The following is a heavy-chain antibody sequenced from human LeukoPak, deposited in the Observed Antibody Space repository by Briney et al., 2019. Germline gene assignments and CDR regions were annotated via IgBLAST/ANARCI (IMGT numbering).Heavy chain of an antibody. CDR2: IYYSGST. J-gene: IGHJ6*02. CDR3: ARYDILTGPYYYYGMDV. CDR1: GGSISSGGYY. D-gene: IGHD3-9*01. Sequence: SQTLSLTCTVPGGSISSGGYYWSWIRQHPGTGLEWIGYIYYSGSTYYNPSLKSRVTISVDTSKNQFSLKLSSVTAADTAVYYCARYDILTGPYYYYGMDVWGQGTTVTVSS. V-gene: IGHV4-31*03.